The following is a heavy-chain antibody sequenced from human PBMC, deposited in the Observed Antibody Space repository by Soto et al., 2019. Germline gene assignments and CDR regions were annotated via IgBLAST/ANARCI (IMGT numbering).Heavy chain of an antibody. CDR1: GYTFTGYY. CDR2: INPNSGGT. V-gene: IGHV1-2*04. J-gene: IGHJ5*02. CDR3: ARDISKRLELRGVWFDP. D-gene: IGHD1-7*01. Sequence: GASVKVSCKASGYTFTGYYMHWVRQAPGQGLEWMGWINPNSGGTNYAQKFQGWVTMTRDTSISTAYMEPSRLRSDDTAVYYCARDISKRLELRGVWFDPWGQGTLVTVSS.